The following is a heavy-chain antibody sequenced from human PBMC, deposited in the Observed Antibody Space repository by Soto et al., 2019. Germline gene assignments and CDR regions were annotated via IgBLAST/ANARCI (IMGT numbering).Heavy chain of an antibody. Sequence: SETLSLTCAVYGGSFSGYYWSWIRQPPGKGLEWIGEINHSGSTNYNPSLKSRVTISVDTSKNQFSLKLSSVTAADTAVYYCARDAPGYSQRTHYYYGMDAWGQGTTVTVSS. CDR2: INHSGST. V-gene: IGHV4-34*01. J-gene: IGHJ6*02. CDR3: ARDAPGYSQRTHYYYGMDA. CDR1: GGSFSGYY. D-gene: IGHD5-18*01.